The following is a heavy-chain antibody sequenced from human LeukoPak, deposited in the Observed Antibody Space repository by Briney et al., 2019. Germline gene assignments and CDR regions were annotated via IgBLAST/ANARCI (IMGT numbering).Heavy chain of an antibody. CDR1: GFTFSSYS. J-gene: IGHJ4*02. D-gene: IGHD1-1*01. Sequence: GGSLRLSCAASGFTFSSYSMNWVRQAPGKGLEWVSSISSSSSYIYYADSVKGRFTISRDNAKNSLYLQMNSLRAEDTAVYYCARGGNWNDDPPYYFDYWGQGTLVTVSS. V-gene: IGHV3-21*01. CDR3: ARGGNWNDDPPYYFDY. CDR2: ISSSSSYI.